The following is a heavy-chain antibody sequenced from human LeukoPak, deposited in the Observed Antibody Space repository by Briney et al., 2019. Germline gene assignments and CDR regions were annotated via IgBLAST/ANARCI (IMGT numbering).Heavy chain of an antibody. CDR2: IRSDGSDK. D-gene: IGHD3-10*01. V-gene: IGHV3-30*02. CDR3: AKVRSYYGSRSPFDY. CDR1: GFTFSSYG. J-gene: IGHJ4*02. Sequence: GGSLTLSCAASGFTFSSYGIHWVRQAPGKGLEWVAFIRSDGSDKYYADSVKGRFTISRDNSKNTLYLQMNSLRPEDTSVYYCAKVRSYYGSRSPFDYWGQGSLVTVSS.